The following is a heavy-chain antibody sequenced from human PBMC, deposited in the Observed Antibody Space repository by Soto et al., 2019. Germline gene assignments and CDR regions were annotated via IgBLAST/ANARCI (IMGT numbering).Heavy chain of an antibody. CDR1: GGSISSYY. CDR3: ARVTSNSLTYYYGMDV. J-gene: IGHJ6*02. CDR2: IYTSGST. V-gene: IGHV4-4*07. Sequence: KPSETLSLTCTVSGGSISSYYWSWIRQPAVKGLEWIGRIYTSGSTIYNPSLKSRVTMSVDTSKNQFSLKLSSVTAADTAAYYCARVTSNSLTYYYGMDVWGQLTTVTVSS. D-gene: IGHD2-2*01.